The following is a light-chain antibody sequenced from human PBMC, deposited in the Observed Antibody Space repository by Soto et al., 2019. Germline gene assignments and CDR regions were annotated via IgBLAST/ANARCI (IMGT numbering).Light chain of an antibody. CDR1: QSVSSKS. CDR3: QQYSTTPPT. Sequence: EIVLTQSPGTLSLSPGERATLSCRASQSVSSKSLAWYQQKPGQAPRLLIYDTSNRATGIPDRFSGSESGTDFTLTINRLEPEDFVVYYCQQYSTTPPTFGQGPKVDIK. V-gene: IGKV3-20*01. CDR2: DTS. J-gene: IGKJ1*01.